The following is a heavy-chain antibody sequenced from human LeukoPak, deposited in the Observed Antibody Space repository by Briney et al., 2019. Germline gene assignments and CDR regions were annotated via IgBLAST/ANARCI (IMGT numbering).Heavy chain of an antibody. Sequence: QPGGSLRLSCAASGFTFSGYWMHWVRQAPGKGLVWASRINSDGYSITYADSVKGRFTISRDNAKNSLYLQMNSLTAEDTAIYYCAGEYRCGLYCYGLDVWGQGTTVTVSS. CDR3: AGEYRCGLYCYGLDV. CDR1: GFTFSGYW. CDR2: INSDGYSI. D-gene: IGHD6-19*01. V-gene: IGHV3-74*03. J-gene: IGHJ6*02.